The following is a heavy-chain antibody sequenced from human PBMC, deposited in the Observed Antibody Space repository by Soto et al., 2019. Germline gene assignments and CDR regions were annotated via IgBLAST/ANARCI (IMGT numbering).Heavy chain of an antibody. J-gene: IGHJ6*02. CDR2: IYDSGTT. Sequence: SETLSLTCTVSGSSFSSYYWSWIRQSPGKGLEWIGYIYDSGTTSYDPSLKSRVTISLDTSKNQFSLRLSSVTAADTAVYYCARGRGQALAGLSHYYGMDVWGQGTTVTVSS. CDR3: ARGRGQALAGLSHYYGMDV. D-gene: IGHD6-19*01. CDR1: GSSFSSYY. V-gene: IGHV4-59*01.